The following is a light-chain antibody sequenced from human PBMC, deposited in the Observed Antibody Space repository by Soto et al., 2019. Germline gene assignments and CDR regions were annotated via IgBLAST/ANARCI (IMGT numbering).Light chain of an antibody. V-gene: IGLV2-14*01. Sequence: QSALTQPASVSGFPGQSITISCTGTSSDVGGYNYVSWYQQHPGKAPKLMIYEVSNRPSGVSNRFSGSKSGNTASPTISGLQAEDEADYYCNSYTSSSTLDVFGTGTKVTVL. CDR2: EVS. CDR1: SSDVGGYNY. J-gene: IGLJ1*01. CDR3: NSYTSSSTLDV.